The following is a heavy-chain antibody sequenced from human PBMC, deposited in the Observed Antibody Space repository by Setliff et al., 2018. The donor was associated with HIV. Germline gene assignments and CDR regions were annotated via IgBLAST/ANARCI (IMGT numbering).Heavy chain of an antibody. J-gene: IGHJ4*02. CDR3: ARDRYSGSSTDY. D-gene: IGHD1-26*01. Sequence: GGSLRLSCAASGFTFSSYWMSWVRQAPGKGLEWVANIKYDGSEKYYVGSVKGRFTLSRDTAKNSLYLQMNSLRAEDTAVYYCARDRYSGSSTDYWGQGTLVTVSS. CDR2: IKYDGSEK. CDR1: GFTFSSYW. V-gene: IGHV3-7*01.